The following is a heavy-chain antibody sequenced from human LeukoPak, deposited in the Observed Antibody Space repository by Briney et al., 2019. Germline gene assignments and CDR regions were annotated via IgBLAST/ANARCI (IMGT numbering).Heavy chain of an antibody. Sequence: ASVKVSFKASGYTFNSYGFTWVRQAPGQGLEWMGWSSAYKINTNYAQKFQGRVTMTTDTSTSTAYMELRSLRSDDTAVYYCARAWDCSSTSCYVYFDYWGQGTLVTVSS. CDR1: GYTFNSYG. D-gene: IGHD2-2*01. J-gene: IGHJ4*02. V-gene: IGHV1-18*01. CDR2: SSAYKINT. CDR3: ARAWDCSSTSCYVYFDY.